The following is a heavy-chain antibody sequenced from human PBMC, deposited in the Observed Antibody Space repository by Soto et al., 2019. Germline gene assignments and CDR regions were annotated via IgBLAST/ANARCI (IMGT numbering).Heavy chain of an antibody. CDR2: IWYDGSNK. CDR1: GFTFSSYG. D-gene: IGHD6-13*01. CDR3: ARTASADPYFYDY. J-gene: IGHJ4*02. V-gene: IGHV3-33*01. Sequence: QVQLVESGGGVVQPGRSLRLSCAASGFTFSSYGMHWVRQAPGKGLEWVAVIWYDGSNKYYADSVKGRFTISRDNSTNPRQWHRTTVRAEDTAVSYCARTASADPYFYDYWGQGPLVTVSS.